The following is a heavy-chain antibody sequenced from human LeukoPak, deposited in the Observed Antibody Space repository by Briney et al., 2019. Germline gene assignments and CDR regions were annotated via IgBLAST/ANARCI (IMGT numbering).Heavy chain of an antibody. CDR3: AKASWVSDADAVL. CDR1: GFTFSSYA. CDR2: HRGNGEP. J-gene: IGHJ4*02. Sequence: GGSLRLSCAASGFTFSSYAMSWARHAPARCLECVSCHRGNGEPFHSVSVMGRCTLSRDVSRNLVHLQLNSLRVEGTAIYCCAKASWVSDADAVLWGQGTQVTVSS. V-gene: IGHV3-23*01. D-gene: IGHD6-13*01.